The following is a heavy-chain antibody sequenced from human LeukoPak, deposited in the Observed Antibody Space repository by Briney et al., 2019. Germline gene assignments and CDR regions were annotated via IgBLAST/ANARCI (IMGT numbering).Heavy chain of an antibody. CDR1: GFTFSSYW. CDR3: ARAGGSYRFDY. V-gene: IGHV3-7*01. CDR2: IKQDGSEK. J-gene: IGHJ4*02. Sequence: GGSLRLSCAASGFTFSSYWMSWVRQAPGKGLEWVANIKQDGSEKYYVDPVKGRFTISRDNAKNSLYLQMNSLRAEDTAVYYCARAGGSYRFDYWGQGTLVTVSS. D-gene: IGHD1-26*01.